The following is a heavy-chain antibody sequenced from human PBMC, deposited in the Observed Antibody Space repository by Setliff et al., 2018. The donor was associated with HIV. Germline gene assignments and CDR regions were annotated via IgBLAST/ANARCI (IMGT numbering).Heavy chain of an antibody. J-gene: IGHJ6*02. V-gene: IGHV4-38-2*02. D-gene: IGHD2-21*02. CDR2: IYHSGGT. Sequence: SETLSLTCTVSGYSISSGYYWGWIRQPPGKGLEWIGSIYHSGGTYYNPSLKSRVTISVDTSKNQFSLKLSSVTAADTAVYYCARAMRGVVVTNMYYYYGMDVWGQGTTVTV. CDR3: ARAMRGVVVTNMYYYYGMDV. CDR1: GYSISSGYY.